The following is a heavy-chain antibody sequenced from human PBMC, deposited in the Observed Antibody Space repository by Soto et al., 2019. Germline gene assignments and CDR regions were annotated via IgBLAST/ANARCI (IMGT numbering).Heavy chain of an antibody. D-gene: IGHD2-15*01. CDR3: ARHWDDGYCSGASCYPLDS. V-gene: IGHV4-59*08. CDR2: IYYSGST. Sequence: QVQLQESGPGLAKPSETLSLTCTVSGASISSFYWSWLRQPPGKGLEWIGYIYYSGSTKYNPSLKSRVNMSVDTSKNQFSLRLSSVTAADTAVYYCARHWDDGYCSGASCYPLDSWGQGMLVTVSS. CDR1: GASISSFY. J-gene: IGHJ4*02.